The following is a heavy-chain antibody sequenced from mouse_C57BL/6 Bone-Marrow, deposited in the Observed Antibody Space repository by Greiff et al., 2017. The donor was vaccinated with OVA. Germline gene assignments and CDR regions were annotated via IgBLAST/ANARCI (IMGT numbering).Heavy chain of an antibody. CDR3: ARISLYYGSSGYWYFDV. V-gene: IGHV1-22*01. CDR2: INPNNGGT. J-gene: IGHJ1*03. CDR1: GYTFTDYN. D-gene: IGHD1-1*01. Sequence: EVKLEESGPELVKPGASVKMSCKASGYTFTDYNMHWVKQSHGKSLEWIGYINPNNGGTSYNQKFKGKATLTVNKSSSTAYMELRSLTSEDSAVYYCARISLYYGSSGYWYFDVWGTGTTVTVSS.